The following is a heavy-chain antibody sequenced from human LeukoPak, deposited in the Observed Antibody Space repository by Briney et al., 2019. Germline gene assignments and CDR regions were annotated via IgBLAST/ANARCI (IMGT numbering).Heavy chain of an antibody. CDR1: GYTFTGYY. CDR2: INPNSGGT. Sequence: ASVKVSCKASGYTFTGYYMHWVRQAPGQGLEWMGWINPNSGGTDYAQKFQGRVTMTRDTSISTAYMELSRLRSDDTAVYYCASGGGYCGGDCYWGAFDIWGQGTMVTVSS. D-gene: IGHD2-21*02. J-gene: IGHJ3*02. CDR3: ASGGGYCGGDCYWGAFDI. V-gene: IGHV1-2*02.